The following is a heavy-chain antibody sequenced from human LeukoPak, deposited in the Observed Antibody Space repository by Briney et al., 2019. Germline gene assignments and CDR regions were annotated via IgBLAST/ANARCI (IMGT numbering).Heavy chain of an antibody. CDR2: ISSSGSAI. J-gene: IGHJ4*02. D-gene: IGHD2-15*01. V-gene: IGHV3-48*03. CDR3: ASKGGFDD. CDR1: GFSFSSYE. Sequence: GGSLRLSCAASGFSFSSYEMNWVRQAPGKGLEWVSYISSSGSAIFYADSVKGRFTISRDNAKNSLFLQMNSLRAEDTAFYYCASKGGFDDWGQGTLVTVSS.